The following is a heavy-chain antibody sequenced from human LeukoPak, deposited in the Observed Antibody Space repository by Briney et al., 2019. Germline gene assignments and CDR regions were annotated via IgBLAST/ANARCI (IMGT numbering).Heavy chain of an antibody. V-gene: IGHV4-59*08. J-gene: IGHJ2*01. CDR2: VHYRGST. CDR3: ARHLLADCGADCWYYWYFDL. D-gene: IGHD2-21*02. CDR1: GGSISSYY. Sequence: SETLSLTCTVSGGSISSYYWSWIRQTPGKGLEWIGYVHYRGSTNYNPSFESRLTILVDMSKNQFSLKLSSVTATDTAVYYCARHLLADCGADCWYYWYFDLWGRGTLVTVSS.